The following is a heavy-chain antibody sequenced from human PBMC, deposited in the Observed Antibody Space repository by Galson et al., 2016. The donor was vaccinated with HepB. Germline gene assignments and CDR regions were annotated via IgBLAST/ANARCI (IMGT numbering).Heavy chain of an antibody. J-gene: IGHJ3*02. Sequence: SLRLSCAASGFTFSSYSMIWVRQAPGKGLEWVSSISSSSSYIYYADSVKGRFTISRDNAKNSLYLQMNSLRAEDTAVYYCARTTHTITYYYDSSGYKLDAFDIWGQGTMVTVSS. CDR2: ISSSSSYI. V-gene: IGHV3-21*01. CDR3: ARTTHTITYYYDSSGYKLDAFDI. D-gene: IGHD3-22*01. CDR1: GFTFSSYS.